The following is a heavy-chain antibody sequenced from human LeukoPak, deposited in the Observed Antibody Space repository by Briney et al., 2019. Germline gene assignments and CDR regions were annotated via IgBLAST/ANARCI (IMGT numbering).Heavy chain of an antibody. CDR1: GYTFIGYY. CDR3: ARSYYDSSGYFFY. Sequence: ASVKVSCKASGYTFIGYYLHWVRQAPGQGLEWMGWINPNSGGTNYAQKFQGRVTMTRDTSISTAYMELSRLRSDDTAVYYCARSYYDSSGYFFYWGQGTLVTVSS. CDR2: INPNSGGT. V-gene: IGHV1-2*02. J-gene: IGHJ4*02. D-gene: IGHD3-22*01.